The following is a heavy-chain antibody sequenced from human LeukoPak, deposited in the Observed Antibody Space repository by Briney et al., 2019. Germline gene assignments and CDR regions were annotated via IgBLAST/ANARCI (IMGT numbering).Heavy chain of an antibody. Sequence: SETLSLTCNVSGGSISSYYWSWIRQPPGKGLEWIGYIYDTGSTNYNPSLDSRVTISLKTSKNQFSLKLSSVTAADTAVYYCARGHCSSTSCYTGNWFDPWGQGTLVTVSS. CDR2: IYDTGST. CDR3: ARGHCSSTSCYTGNWFDP. J-gene: IGHJ5*02. V-gene: IGHV4-59*08. D-gene: IGHD2-2*02. CDR1: GGSISSYY.